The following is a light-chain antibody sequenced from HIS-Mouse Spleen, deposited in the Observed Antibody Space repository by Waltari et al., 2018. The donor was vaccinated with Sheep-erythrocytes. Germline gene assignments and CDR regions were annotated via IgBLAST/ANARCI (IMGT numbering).Light chain of an antibody. CDR1: QSLLHSNGYNY. J-gene: IGKJ1*01. Sequence: DIVMTQSPLSLPVTPGEPASISCSSSQSLLHSNGYNYLDWYLQKQGQSPQLLIYLGSNRASGVPDRFSGSGSGTDFTLKISRVEAEDVGVYYCMQALQTPRTFGQGTKVEIK. CDR2: LGS. CDR3: MQALQTPRT. V-gene: IGKV2-28*01.